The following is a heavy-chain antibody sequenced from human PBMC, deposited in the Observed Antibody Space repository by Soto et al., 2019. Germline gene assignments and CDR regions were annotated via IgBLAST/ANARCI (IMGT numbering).Heavy chain of an antibody. CDR1: GFTFEDYA. V-gene: IGHV3-9*01. D-gene: IGHD3-16*01. J-gene: IGHJ6*03. CDR2: ISWNSGTI. CDR3: AKDKGEEYSYYMDV. Sequence: GGSLRLSCAASGFTFEDYAMHWVRQAPGKGLEWVSGISWNSGTIGYADSVKGRLTISRDNAKNSLYLQMNSLRAEDTALYYCAKDKGEEYSYYMDVWGKGTTVTVSS.